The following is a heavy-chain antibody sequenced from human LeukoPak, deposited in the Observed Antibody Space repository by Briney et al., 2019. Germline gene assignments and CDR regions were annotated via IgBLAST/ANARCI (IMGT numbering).Heavy chain of an antibody. V-gene: IGHV3-21*01. Sequence: GRSLRLSCAASGFIFSSYGMNWVRQAPGKGLEWVSSISSSSSYIYYADSVKGRFTISRDNAKNSLYLQMNSLRAEDTAVYYCAREASSWYLEGYYFDYWGQGTLVTVSS. CDR1: GFIFSSYG. D-gene: IGHD6-13*01. CDR3: AREASSWYLEGYYFDY. J-gene: IGHJ4*02. CDR2: ISSSSSYI.